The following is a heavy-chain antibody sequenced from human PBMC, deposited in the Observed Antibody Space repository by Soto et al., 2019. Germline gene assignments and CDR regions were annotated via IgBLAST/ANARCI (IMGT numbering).Heavy chain of an antibody. D-gene: IGHD2-21*02. Sequence: PGWSLRLSCAVSGFTVSNNYMSWVRQAPGKGLEGVSVIYSGGYTAYGDSVQGRFTISRDNSKKTSYLTIXMGAPGAGGGGGGCLFFLCRVTXPPRRTQKGPNPPPKKKKKKKHINKKEEAAARRTGGFLRRGGGGGGGGYWGQGTLVT. CDR1: GFTVSNNY. CDR2: IYSGGYT. V-gene: IGHV3-53*01. J-gene: IGHJ4*02. CDR3: CLFFLCRVTXPPRRTQKGPNPPPKKKKKKKHINKKEEAAARRTGGFLRRGGGGGGGGY.